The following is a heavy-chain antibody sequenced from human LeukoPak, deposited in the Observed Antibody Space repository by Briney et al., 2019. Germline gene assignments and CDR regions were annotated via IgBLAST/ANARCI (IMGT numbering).Heavy chain of an antibody. CDR1: GFTFSSYG. D-gene: IGHD5-18*01. J-gene: IGHJ4*02. CDR3: AKDRWERDTAMVTPDY. Sequence: PGRSLRLSCAASGFTFSSYGMHWVRQAPGKGLEWVAVISYDGSNKYHADSVKGRFTISRDNSKNTLYLQMNSLRAEDTAVYYCAKDRWERDTAMVTPDYWGQGTLVTVSS. V-gene: IGHV3-30*18. CDR2: ISYDGSNK.